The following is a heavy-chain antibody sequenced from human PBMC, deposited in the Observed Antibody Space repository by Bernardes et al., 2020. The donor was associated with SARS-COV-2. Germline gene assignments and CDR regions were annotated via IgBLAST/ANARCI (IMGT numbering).Heavy chain of an antibody. CDR1: GFTVSSTY. Sequence: GGSLRLSCAASGFTVSSTYMAWVRQAPGKGLEWVSFISSSGTTRYAESVKGRFTIARDISKNTLYLQMNSLRFEDAAVYYCVRGPDYGDDDGWFHHWGQGTLVTVSS. D-gene: IGHD4-17*01. CDR3: VRGPDYGDDDGWFHH. CDR2: ISSSGTT. V-gene: IGHV3-66*02. J-gene: IGHJ1*01.